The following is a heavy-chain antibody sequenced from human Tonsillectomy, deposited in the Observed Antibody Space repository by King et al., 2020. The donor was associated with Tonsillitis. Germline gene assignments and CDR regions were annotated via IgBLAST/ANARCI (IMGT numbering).Heavy chain of an antibody. J-gene: IGHJ4*02. V-gene: IGHV4-39*01. CDR2: IYYNGST. D-gene: IGHD2-21*02. Sequence: QLQESGPGLVEPSETLSLTCTVSGGSINRSNYYWGWIRQPPGKRLEWIGNIYYNGSTYYNPSLKSRLTISVDTSKNQFSLKLSSVTAADTAVYYCMRPAYCGGDCSSIAFWGQGTLVTVSS. CDR3: MRPAYCGGDCSSIAF. CDR1: GGSINRSNYY.